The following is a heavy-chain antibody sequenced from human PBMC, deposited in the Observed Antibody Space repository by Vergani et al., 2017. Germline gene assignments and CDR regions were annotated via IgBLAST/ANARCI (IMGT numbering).Heavy chain of an antibody. V-gene: IGHV4-39*07. CDR1: GGSISSSSYY. CDR3: ARLSGIVYDIFSGTQYFCDF. D-gene: IGHD3-9*01. Sequence: QLQLQESGPGLVKPSETLSLTCTVSGGSISSSSYYWGWIRQPPGKGLEWIGSIYCTGRTHFNPSLKSRVTIAIDTSNNHFSLRLKPLTAADTAVYYCARLSGIVYDIFSGTQYFCDFWGQGTLVTVSS. J-gene: IGHJ4*02. CDR2: IYCTGRT.